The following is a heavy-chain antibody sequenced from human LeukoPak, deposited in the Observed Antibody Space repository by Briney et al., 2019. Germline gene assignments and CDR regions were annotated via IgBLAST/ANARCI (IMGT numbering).Heavy chain of an antibody. Sequence: GGSLRLSCAASGFTFSSYGMHWVRQAPGKGMEWVAVISYDGSNKYYADSVKGRFTISRDNSKNTLYLQMNSLRAEDTAVYYCAKGGLWFGGQGTLVTVSS. CDR3: AKGGLWF. CDR2: ISYDGSNK. CDR1: GFTFSSYG. V-gene: IGHV3-30*18. J-gene: IGHJ4*02. D-gene: IGHD3-10*01.